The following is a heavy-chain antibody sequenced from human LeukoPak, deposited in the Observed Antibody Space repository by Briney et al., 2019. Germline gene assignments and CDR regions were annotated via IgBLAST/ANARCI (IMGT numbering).Heavy chain of an antibody. J-gene: IGHJ4*02. CDR2: ISDSTTYT. CDR1: GFTFSSYN. Sequence: GGSLRLSCAASGFTFSSYNMNWVRQAPGKGLEWVSSISDSTTYTYYADSVKGRFTISRDNGKNSLFLRMNSLRAEDTAVYYCATEGVVSGTSGKSLFDYWGQGTLVTVSS. V-gene: IGHV3-21*01. CDR3: ATEGVVSGTSGKSLFDY. D-gene: IGHD2-8*01.